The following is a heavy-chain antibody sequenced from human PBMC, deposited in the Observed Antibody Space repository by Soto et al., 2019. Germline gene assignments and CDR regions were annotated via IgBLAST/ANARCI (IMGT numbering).Heavy chain of an antibody. D-gene: IGHD3-3*01. Sequence: QVQLQESGPGLVKPSQTLSLTCTVSGGSISSGGYYWSRIRQHPGKGLEWIGYIYYSGSTYYNPSLKSRVTLSVDTSKTQCSLKLSSVPAADTAVYYCARVTYYDFWSGYYGWFDPWGQGTLVTVSS. CDR1: GGSISSGGYY. CDR3: ARVTYYDFWSGYYGWFDP. V-gene: IGHV4-31*03. CDR2: IYYSGST. J-gene: IGHJ5*02.